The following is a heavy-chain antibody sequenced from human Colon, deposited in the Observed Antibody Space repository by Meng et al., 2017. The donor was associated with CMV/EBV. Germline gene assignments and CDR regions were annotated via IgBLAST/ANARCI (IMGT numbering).Heavy chain of an antibody. Sequence: SVKVSCKASGGTSSSYAIHWVRQAPGQGLEWMGRISPIVDKVDYAQKFQGRVTMTADKSTGTVYMELSSLRSEDTAMYYCARSLSGSSWSSWGQGTLVTVSS. V-gene: IGHV1-69*04. D-gene: IGHD6-13*01. J-gene: IGHJ4*02. CDR1: GGTSSSYA. CDR3: ARSLSGSSWSS. CDR2: ISPIVDKV.